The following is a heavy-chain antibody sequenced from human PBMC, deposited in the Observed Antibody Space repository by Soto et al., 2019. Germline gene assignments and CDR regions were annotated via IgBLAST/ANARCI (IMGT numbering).Heavy chain of an antibody. J-gene: IGHJ4*02. CDR3: ARKYIAAAAGWGYFDY. D-gene: IGHD6-13*01. Sequence: QVQLVESGGGVVQPGRSLRLSCAASGFTFSSYGMHWVRQAPGKGLEWVAVIWYDGSNKYYADSVKGRFTISRDNSKNTLYLQMNSLRAEDTAVYYCARKYIAAAAGWGYFDYWGQGTLVTVSS. V-gene: IGHV3-33*01. CDR2: IWYDGSNK. CDR1: GFTFSSYG.